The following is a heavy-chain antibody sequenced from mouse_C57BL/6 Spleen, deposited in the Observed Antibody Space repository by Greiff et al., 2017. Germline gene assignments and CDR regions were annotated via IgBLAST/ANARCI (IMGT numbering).Heavy chain of an antibody. V-gene: IGHV14-2*01. CDR3: ASPYYYGSSYYWYFDV. Sequence: VQLQQSGAELVKPGASVKLSCTASGFNIKDYYMHWVKQRTEQGLEWIGRIDPEDGETKYAPKFQGKATLTADTSSNTASLQLSSLTSEDTAVYDCASPYYYGSSYYWYFDVWGTGTTVTVSS. D-gene: IGHD1-1*01. J-gene: IGHJ1*03. CDR1: GFNIKDYY. CDR2: IDPEDGET.